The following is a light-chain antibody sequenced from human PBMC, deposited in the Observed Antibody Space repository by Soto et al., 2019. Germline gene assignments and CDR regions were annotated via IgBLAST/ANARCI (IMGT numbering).Light chain of an antibody. J-gene: IGKJ1*01. V-gene: IGKV1-6*01. CDR2: AAS. CDR1: QGIRND. CDR3: LQDYNSPWT. Sequence: AIQMTQSPSSLSASVGDRVTLTCRASQGIRNDLGWYQQKPGKAPKLLIYAASSLQSGVPARFSGSGSGTDFTLTISRLQPEDFATYYCLQDYNSPWTFGQGTKVEIK.